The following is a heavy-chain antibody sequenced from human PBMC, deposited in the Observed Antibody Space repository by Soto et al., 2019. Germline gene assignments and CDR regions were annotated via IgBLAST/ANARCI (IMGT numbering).Heavy chain of an antibody. CDR2: IWYDGSNK. D-gene: IGHD6-19*01. V-gene: IGHV3-33*01. CDR1: GFTFSSYG. CDR3: ARDASSGWYPDYYYGMDV. Sequence: GGSLRLSCAASGFTFSSYGMHWVRQAPGKGLEWVAVIWYDGSNKYYADSVKGRFTISRDNSKNTLYLQMNSLRAEDTAVYYCARDASSGWYPDYYYGMDVWGQGTTVTVSS. J-gene: IGHJ6*02.